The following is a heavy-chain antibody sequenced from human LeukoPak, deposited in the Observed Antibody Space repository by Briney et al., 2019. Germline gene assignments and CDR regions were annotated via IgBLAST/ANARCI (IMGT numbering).Heavy chain of an antibody. D-gene: IGHD3-10*01. V-gene: IGHV3-21*01. CDR1: GFTFSSYS. CDR2: ISSSSSYI. CDR3: AGAGYDYGMDV. Sequence: GGSLRLSCAASGFTFSSYSMNWVRQAPGKGLEWVSSISSSSSYIYYADSVKGRFTISRDNAKNSLYLQMNSLRAEDTAVYYCAGAGYDYGMDVWGKGTTVTVSS. J-gene: IGHJ6*04.